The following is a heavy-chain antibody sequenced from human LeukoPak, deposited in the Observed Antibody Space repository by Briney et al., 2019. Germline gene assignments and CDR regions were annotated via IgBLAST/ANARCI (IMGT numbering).Heavy chain of an antibody. CDR3: AKGVRLWFAFYFDY. CDR2: ISGNGFNT. J-gene: IGHJ4*02. D-gene: IGHD3-10*01. CDR1: GFNLGNYA. V-gene: IGHV3-23*01. Sequence: SGGSLRLSCAASGFNLGNYAMSWFRQAPGKGLEWVSAISGNGFNTYYADSVKGRFTISGESSGNTLSLQMHNLRAEDTAVYYCAKGVRLWFAFYFDYWGQGTLVTVSS.